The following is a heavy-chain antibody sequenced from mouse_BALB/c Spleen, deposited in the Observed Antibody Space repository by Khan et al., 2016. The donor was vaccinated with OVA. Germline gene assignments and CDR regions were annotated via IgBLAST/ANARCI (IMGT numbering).Heavy chain of an antibody. Sequence: EVELVESGGGLVQPGGSRKLSCAASGFTFSDFVMHWVRQAPEKGLEWVAYIDSGSSSIYYADTVKGRFTISRDNPKNTLFLQMTSLRSEDTAMEYCSRLGDGGYFDVWGAGTTVTVSS. J-gene: IGHJ1*01. V-gene: IGHV5-17*02. D-gene: IGHD2-3*01. CDR2: IDSGSSSI. CDR1: GFTFSDFV. CDR3: SRLGDGGYFDV.